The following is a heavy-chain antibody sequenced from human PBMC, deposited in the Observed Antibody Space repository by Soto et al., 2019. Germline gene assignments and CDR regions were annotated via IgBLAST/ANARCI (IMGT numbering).Heavy chain of an antibody. CDR2: ISSSSSTI. CDR3: ARDRSYDFSNGRASFDY. Sequence: EVQLVESGGGLVQPGGSLRLSCAASGFTFSSYSMNWVRQAPGKGLEWVSYISSSSSTIYYADSVKGRFTISRDKAKISLYLQMNSLRDEDTAVYYCARDRSYDFSNGRASFDYWGHGTLVTVSS. CDR1: GFTFSSYS. D-gene: IGHD3-3*01. J-gene: IGHJ4*01. V-gene: IGHV3-48*02.